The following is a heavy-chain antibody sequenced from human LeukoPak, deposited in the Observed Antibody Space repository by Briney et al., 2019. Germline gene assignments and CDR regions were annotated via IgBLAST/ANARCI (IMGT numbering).Heavy chain of an antibody. CDR2: IIPIFGTA. Sequence: SVKVSCKASGGTFSSYAISWVRQAPGQGLEWMGGIIPIFGTANYAQKFQGRVTIIADESTSTAYMELSSLRSEDTAVYYCARDRSGYSYGTVINYYYYYMDVWGKGTTVTVSS. V-gene: IGHV1-69*13. J-gene: IGHJ6*03. CDR3: ARDRSGYSYGTVINYYYYYMDV. CDR1: GGTFSSYA. D-gene: IGHD5-18*01.